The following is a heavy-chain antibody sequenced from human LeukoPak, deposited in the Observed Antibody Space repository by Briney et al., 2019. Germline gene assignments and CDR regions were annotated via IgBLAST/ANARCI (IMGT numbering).Heavy chain of an antibody. D-gene: IGHD2-15*01. CDR3: AKDQLYCSGGSCLGLFDY. Sequence: GGSLRLSCAASGFTFSSYAMSRVRQAPGKGLEWVSAISGSGGSTYYADSVKGRFTISRDNSKNTLYLQMNSLRAEDTAVYYCAKDQLYCSGGSCLGLFDYWGQGTLVTVSS. V-gene: IGHV3-23*01. CDR1: GFTFSSYA. CDR2: ISGSGGST. J-gene: IGHJ4*02.